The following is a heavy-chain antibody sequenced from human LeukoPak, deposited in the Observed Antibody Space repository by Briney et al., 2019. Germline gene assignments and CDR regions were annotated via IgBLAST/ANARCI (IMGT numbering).Heavy chain of an antibody. Sequence: PGGSLRLSCAASRFTFGSYWMSWVRQAPGKGLEWVANIKQDGSEKYYVDSVKGRFTISRDNAKNSLYLQMNSLRAEDTAVYYCARAGFGSGSSVLNWFDPWGQGTLVTVSS. CDR3: ARAGFGSGSSVLNWFDP. CDR1: RFTFGSYW. J-gene: IGHJ5*02. CDR2: IKQDGSEK. D-gene: IGHD3-10*01. V-gene: IGHV3-7*01.